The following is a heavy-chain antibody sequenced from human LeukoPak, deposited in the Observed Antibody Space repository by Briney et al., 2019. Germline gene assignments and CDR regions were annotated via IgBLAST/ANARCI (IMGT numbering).Heavy chain of an antibody. CDR3: ARVGSGSYYDY. D-gene: IGHD3-10*01. J-gene: IGHJ4*02. V-gene: IGHV3-21*01. CDR1: GFTFSSYA. Sequence: RTGGSLRLSCAASGFTFSSYAMSWVRQAPGKWLEWVSSISSSSSYIYYADSVKGRFTISRDNAKNSLYLQMNSLRAEDTAVYYCARVGSGSYYDYWGQGTLVTVSS. CDR2: ISSSSSYI.